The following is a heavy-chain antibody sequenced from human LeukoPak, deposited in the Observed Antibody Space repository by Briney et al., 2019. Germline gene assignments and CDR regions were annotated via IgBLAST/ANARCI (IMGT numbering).Heavy chain of an antibody. V-gene: IGHV1-2*02. D-gene: IGHD3-16*02. CDR2: INPNSGDT. CDR1: GYTFTGYY. CDR3: VPGGVWGSYHDY. J-gene: IGHJ4*02. Sequence: ASVKVSCKASGYTFTGYYMHWVRQAPGLGLEWMGWINPNSGDTHYAQKFQDRVTMTRDTSISTAYMELKSLRSDDTAVYYCVPGGVWGSYHDYWGQGTLVTVSS.